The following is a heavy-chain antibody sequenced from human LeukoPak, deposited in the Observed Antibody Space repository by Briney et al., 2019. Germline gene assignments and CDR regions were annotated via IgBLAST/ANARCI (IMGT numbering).Heavy chain of an antibody. CDR1: GYTFTGYY. CDR2: INPNSGGT. D-gene: IGHD3-22*01. J-gene: IGHJ4*02. CDR3: ARDCYDSSGYYGY. V-gene: IGHV1-2*02. Sequence: ASVKVSCKASGYTFTGYYMHWVRQAPGQGLEWMGWINPNSGGTNYAQKFQGKVTMTRDTSISTAYMELSRLRSDDTAVYYCARDCYDSSGYYGYWGQGTLVTVSS.